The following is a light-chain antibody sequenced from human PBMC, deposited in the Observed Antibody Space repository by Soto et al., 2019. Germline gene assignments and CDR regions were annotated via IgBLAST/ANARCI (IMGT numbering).Light chain of an antibody. CDR3: QPYVTSPWA. V-gene: IGKV3-20*01. Sequence: EIVLTQSPGTLSLSPGERATLSCRASQSVSSSFLAWYQQKPGQAPRLLIYGASNRATGIQDRFSGSGSGTDFNLTIRRLEPEDFAVYSCQPYVTSPWAFGQGTKVAIE. CDR1: QSVSSSF. CDR2: GAS. J-gene: IGKJ1*01.